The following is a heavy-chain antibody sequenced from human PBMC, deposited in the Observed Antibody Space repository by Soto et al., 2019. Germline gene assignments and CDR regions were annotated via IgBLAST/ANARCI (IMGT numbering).Heavy chain of an antibody. D-gene: IGHD3-22*01. V-gene: IGHV4-31*03. CDR3: ARAYSSGNKEAFDI. CDR1: GGSISSGGYY. Sequence: LALTCTVSGGSISSGGYYWSWIRQHPGKGLEWIGYIYYSGSTYYNPSLKSRVTISVDTSKNQFSLKLSSVTAADTAVYYCARAYSSGNKEAFDIWGQGTMVTVSS. J-gene: IGHJ3*02. CDR2: IYYSGST.